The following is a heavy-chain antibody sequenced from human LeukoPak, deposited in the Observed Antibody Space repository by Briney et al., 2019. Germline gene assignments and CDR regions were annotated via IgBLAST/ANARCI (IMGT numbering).Heavy chain of an antibody. CDR3: ARLQPNSGEWAFDI. Sequence: PSGTLSLTCAVSGGSISSSNWWSWVRRPPGKGLEWIGEIYHSGSTNYNPSLKSRVTISVDKSKNQFSLKLSSVTAADTAVYYCARLQPNSGEWAFDIWGQGTMVTVSS. D-gene: IGHD1-1*01. J-gene: IGHJ3*02. CDR2: IYHSGST. CDR1: GGSISSSNW. V-gene: IGHV4-4*02.